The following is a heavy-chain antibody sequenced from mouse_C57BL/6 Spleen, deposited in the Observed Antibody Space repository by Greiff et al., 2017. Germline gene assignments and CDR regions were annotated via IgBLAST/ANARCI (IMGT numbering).Heavy chain of an antibody. CDR1: GYAFSSSW. D-gene: IGHD1-2*01. Sequence: VQLQQSGPELVKPGASVKISCKASGYAFSSSWMNWVKQRPGKGLEWIGRIYPGDGDTNYNGKFKGKATLTADKSSSAAYMQLSSLTSEDSAVYFCARGILRHRYFDVWGTGTTVTVSA. CDR2: IYPGDGDT. J-gene: IGHJ1*03. V-gene: IGHV1-82*01. CDR3: ARGILRHRYFDV.